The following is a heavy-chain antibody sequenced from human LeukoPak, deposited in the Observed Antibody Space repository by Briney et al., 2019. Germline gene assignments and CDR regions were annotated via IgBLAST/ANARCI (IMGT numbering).Heavy chain of an antibody. CDR1: GGSIRSGDYY. V-gene: IGHV4-30-4*08. CDR3: ARAGVVPADINRAFDI. J-gene: IGHJ3*02. CDR2: IYFNGDT. Sequence: PSETLSLTCIVSGGSIRSGDYYWSWIRQPPGKGLEWIGYIYFNGDTYYNPSLKSRVSISVDMSKNQFSLKLSSVTAADTAVYYCARAGVVPADINRAFDIWGQGSVVTVSS. D-gene: IGHD2-2*02.